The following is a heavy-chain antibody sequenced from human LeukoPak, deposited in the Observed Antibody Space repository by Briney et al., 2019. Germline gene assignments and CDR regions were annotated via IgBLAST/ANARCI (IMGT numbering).Heavy chain of an antibody. V-gene: IGHV4-34*01. D-gene: IGHD5-18*01. J-gene: IGHJ4*02. Sequence: SETLSLTCAVYGGSFSGYYWSWIRQPPGKGPEWIGEITDYEGTNYNPTLRSRVIMSLDTSKNQFSLKLNSVTAADTAIYYCVKGQDTAKQGYWGQGTLVTVSS. CDR3: VKGQDTAKQGY. CDR1: GGSFSGYY. CDR2: ITDYEGT.